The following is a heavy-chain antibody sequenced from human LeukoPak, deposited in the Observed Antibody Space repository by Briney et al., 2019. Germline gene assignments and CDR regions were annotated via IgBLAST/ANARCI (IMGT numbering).Heavy chain of an antibody. V-gene: IGHV3-11*01. CDR1: GFTFSDYC. CDR3: ARVMRSGSPFDY. Sequence: PGGSLRLSGAASGFTFSDYCMSWIRQAPGKGLEWVSYISKDGNTRNYADSVKGRFTISRDNAKNSLFLQMNSLRAEDTAVYYCARVMRSGSPFDYWGQGTLVTVSS. J-gene: IGHJ4*02. D-gene: IGHD1-26*01. CDR2: ISKDGNTR.